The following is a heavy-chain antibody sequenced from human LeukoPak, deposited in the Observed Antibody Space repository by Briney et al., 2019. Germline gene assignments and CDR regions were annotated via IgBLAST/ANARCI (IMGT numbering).Heavy chain of an antibody. J-gene: IGHJ4*02. D-gene: IGHD6-13*01. V-gene: IGHV5-51*01. CDR3: ARFSAPFDF. Sequence: KVSCKASGYTFSSYWIGWVRQVPETGLEWMGIIFPGDSETRYSPSFQGQVTISADESTNTAYLQWSSLRASDSAIYYCARFSAPFDFWGQGTLVTVSS. CDR2: IFPGDSET. CDR1: GYTFSSYW.